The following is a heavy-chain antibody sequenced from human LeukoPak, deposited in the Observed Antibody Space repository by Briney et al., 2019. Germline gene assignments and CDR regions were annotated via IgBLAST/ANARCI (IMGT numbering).Heavy chain of an antibody. CDR3: ARRSYDSSGWSWGPFDI. J-gene: IGHJ3*02. D-gene: IGHD3-22*01. CDR1: GGSISSYY. V-gene: IGHV4-59*08. CDR2: IYYSGYT. Sequence: PSETLSLPCTVSGGSISSYYWSWIRQPPGKGLEWIGCIYYSGYTNYKSSLKSRVTISVDTSKNQFSLKLSSVTAADTAVYYCARRSYDSSGWSWGPFDIWGQGTMVTVSS.